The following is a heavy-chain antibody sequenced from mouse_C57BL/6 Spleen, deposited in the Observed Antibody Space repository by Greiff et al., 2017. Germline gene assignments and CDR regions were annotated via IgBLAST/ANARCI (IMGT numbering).Heavy chain of an antibody. CDR2: ISDGGSYT. J-gene: IGHJ2*01. V-gene: IGHV5-4*03. Sequence: EVKLVESGGGLVKPGGSLKLSCAASGFTFSSYAMSWVRQTPEKRLEWVATISDGGSYTYYPDNVNGRFTISRDKAKNNLYLQMSQLKSEDTATYYFAQMGGPYYFDYWGQGTTLTVSS. D-gene: IGHD2-3*01. CDR3: AQMGGPYYFDY. CDR1: GFTFSSYA.